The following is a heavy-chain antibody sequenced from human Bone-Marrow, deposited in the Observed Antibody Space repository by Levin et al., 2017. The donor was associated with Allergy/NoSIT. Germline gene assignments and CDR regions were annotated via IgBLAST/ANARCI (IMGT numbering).Heavy chain of an antibody. CDR3: AKSVGGTSVYYYSYGMDV. J-gene: IGHJ6*02. V-gene: IGHV3-30*18. CDR2: TSYDGSNE. Sequence: HAGGSLRLSCAASGFSFSFYGMHWVRQAPGKGLEWVAVTSYDGSNEYYADSVKGRFTISRDNSKNTLYLQLYSVRPDDTAVYYCAKSVGGTSVYYYSYGMDVWGQGTTVTVSS. D-gene: IGHD4-23*01. CDR1: GFSFSFYG.